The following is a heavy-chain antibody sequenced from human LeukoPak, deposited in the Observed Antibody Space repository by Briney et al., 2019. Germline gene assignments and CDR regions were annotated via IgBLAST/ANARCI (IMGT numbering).Heavy chain of an antibody. CDR2: VGDSGDTT. D-gene: IGHD3-16*01. CDR1: GFTFNTFV. Sequence: GGSLRLSCAASGFTFNTFVMTWVRQAPGKGLEWVSSVGDSGDTTYYADSVKGRFTISRDNDKNTLYLQMHGLRAEDTAVHYCARGGTFFEYWGQGDLVTVSS. CDR3: ARGGTFFEY. V-gene: IGHV3-23*01. J-gene: IGHJ4*02.